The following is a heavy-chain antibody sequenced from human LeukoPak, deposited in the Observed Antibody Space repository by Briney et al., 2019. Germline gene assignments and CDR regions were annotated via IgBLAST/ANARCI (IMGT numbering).Heavy chain of an antibody. D-gene: IGHD6-19*01. V-gene: IGHV3-7*01. CDR3: ARDGYGQWLVTGNDAFDI. CDR2: IKQDGSEK. Sequence: GGSLRLSCAASGFTFSSYWMSWVRQAPGKGLEWVVNIKQDGSEKYYVDSGKGRFTITRDNAKNSLYLQMNSLRAEDTAVYYCARDGYGQWLVTGNDAFDIWGQGTMVTVSS. J-gene: IGHJ3*02. CDR1: GFTFSSYW.